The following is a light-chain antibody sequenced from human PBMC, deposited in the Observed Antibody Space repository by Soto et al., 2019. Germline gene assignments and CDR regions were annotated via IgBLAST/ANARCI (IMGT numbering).Light chain of an antibody. Sequence: EIVMTQSPAPLSVSPGERATLSCRASQSVSSNLAWYQQKPGQAPRLLIYGASTRATGIPARFSCSGSGTEFTLTISSLQSEDFAVYYCHQDKNWPPLTFGGGTKVEIK. CDR1: QSVSSN. V-gene: IGKV3-15*01. J-gene: IGKJ4*01. CDR3: HQDKNWPPLT. CDR2: GAS.